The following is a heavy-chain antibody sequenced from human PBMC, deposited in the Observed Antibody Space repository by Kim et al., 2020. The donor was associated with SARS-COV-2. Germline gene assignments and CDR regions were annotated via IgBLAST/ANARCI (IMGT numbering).Heavy chain of an antibody. J-gene: IGHJ4*02. Sequence: SETLSLTCAVYGGSFSGYYWSWIRQPPGKGLEWIGEINHSGSTNYNPSLKSRVTISVDTSKNQFSLKLSSVTSADTAVYYCASLRRMAFDYWGQGTLVTVSS. CDR2: INHSGST. V-gene: IGHV4-34*01. CDR1: GGSFSGYY. D-gene: IGHD2-8*01. CDR3: ASLRRMAFDY.